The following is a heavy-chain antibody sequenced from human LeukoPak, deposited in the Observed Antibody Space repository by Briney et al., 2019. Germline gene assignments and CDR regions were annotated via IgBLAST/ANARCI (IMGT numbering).Heavy chain of an antibody. V-gene: IGHV3-7*01. CDR2: INPDGSKV. CDR3: ARDRGYSSFDY. CDR1: RFTFSNSW. J-gene: IGHJ4*02. Sequence: GGSLRLSCAAYRFTFSNSWMTWVRQAPEKDLEWVATINPDGSKVAYVGSVKGRFTISRDNAKNSVYLQMSSLRVEETGVFYCARDRGYSSFDYWGQGALVAVSS. D-gene: IGHD2-15*01.